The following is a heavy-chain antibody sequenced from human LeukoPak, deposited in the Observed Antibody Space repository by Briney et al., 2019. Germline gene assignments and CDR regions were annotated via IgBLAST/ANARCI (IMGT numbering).Heavy chain of an antibody. CDR3: ARDTSDSSGYYYYYYYYYGMDV. Sequence: ASVKVSCKASGYTFTSYGISWVRQAPGQGLEGMGWISAYNGNTNYAQKLQGRVTMTTDTATSTAYMELRSLRSDDTAVYYCARDTSDSSGYYYYYYYYYGMDVWGQGTTVTVSS. CDR2: ISAYNGNT. D-gene: IGHD3-22*01. V-gene: IGHV1-18*01. CDR1: GYTFTSYG. J-gene: IGHJ6*02.